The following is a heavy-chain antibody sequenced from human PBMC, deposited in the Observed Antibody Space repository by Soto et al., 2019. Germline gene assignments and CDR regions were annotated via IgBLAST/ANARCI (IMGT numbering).Heavy chain of an antibody. J-gene: IGHJ4*02. V-gene: IGHV4-59*01. CDR1: GGSISSYY. CDR3: ARRYSGNFDY. Sequence: SETLSLTCTVSGGSISSYYWSWIRQPPGKGLEWIGYIYYSGSTNYNPSLKSRVTISVDTSKNQFSLKLSSVTAADTAVYYCARRYSGNFDYWGQGTLVTVSS. D-gene: IGHD1-26*01. CDR2: IYYSGST.